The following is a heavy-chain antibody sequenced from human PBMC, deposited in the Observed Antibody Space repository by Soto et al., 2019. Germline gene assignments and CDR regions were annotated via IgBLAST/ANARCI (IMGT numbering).Heavy chain of an antibody. Sequence: QLQLQESSPGLVKPSETLSLTCTVSGGSISSSSYYWGWIRQPPGKGLEWIGSIYYSGSTYYNPSLKSRVTISVDTSKNQFSLKLSSVTAADTAVYYCARQYCSSTSCYGRYYYYYGMDVWGQGTTVTVSS. J-gene: IGHJ6*02. V-gene: IGHV4-39*01. CDR1: GGSISSSSYY. CDR3: ARQYCSSTSCYGRYYYYYGMDV. CDR2: IYYSGST. D-gene: IGHD2-2*01.